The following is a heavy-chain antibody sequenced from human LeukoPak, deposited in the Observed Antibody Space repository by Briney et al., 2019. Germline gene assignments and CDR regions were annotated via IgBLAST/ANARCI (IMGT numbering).Heavy chain of an antibody. D-gene: IGHD5-24*01. CDR1: GASMSSFY. CDR2: IYSSGST. J-gene: IGHJ4*02. Sequence: SETLSLTCAVSGASMSSFYWSWIRQSPGKGLEWIGYIYSSGSTNYNPSLKSRVTISVDTSKSQFSLKLSSVTAADTAVYFCSREGRWLQLGFDYWGRGTLVTVSS. CDR3: SREGRWLQLGFDY. V-gene: IGHV4-59*01.